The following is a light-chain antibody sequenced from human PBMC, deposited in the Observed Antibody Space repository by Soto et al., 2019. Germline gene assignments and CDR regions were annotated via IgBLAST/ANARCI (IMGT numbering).Light chain of an antibody. CDR2: KNN. Sequence: QSVLAQPPSASGTPGQRVTISCSGNSSNIGSNYVYWYQHLPGTAPKLLIYKNNQRPSGVPDRFSGSKSGTSASLAISGLRSEDEADSYCASWDHSLSRYVIVTGTKVTVL. J-gene: IGLJ1*01. V-gene: IGLV1-47*01. CDR3: ASWDHSLSRYV. CDR1: SSNIGSNY.